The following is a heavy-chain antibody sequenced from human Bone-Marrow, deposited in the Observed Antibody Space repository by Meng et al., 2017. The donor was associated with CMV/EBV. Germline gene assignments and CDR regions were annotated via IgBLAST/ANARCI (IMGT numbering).Heavy chain of an antibody. V-gene: IGHV1-2*02. J-gene: IGHJ6*02. CDR2: INPNTGDA. CDR3: ARLFHTILGTAYYYGMDV. CDR1: GYTFTSYY. D-gene: IGHD3-3*01. Sequence: ASVKVSCKASGYTFTSYYMHWVRQAPGQGLEWMGWINPNTGDARYAPSFQGRVTLTSDTSISTAYMELSRLQSDDTAVYYCARLFHTILGTAYYYGMDVWGPGTMVTVSS.